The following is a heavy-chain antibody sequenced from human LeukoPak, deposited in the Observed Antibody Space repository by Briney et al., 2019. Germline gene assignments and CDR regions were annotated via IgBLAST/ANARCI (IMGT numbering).Heavy chain of an antibody. V-gene: IGHV4-61*01. CDR3: ARGLGGYSYGRPSYFDY. CDR2: IYYSGST. CDR1: GGSVSSGSYY. J-gene: IGHJ4*02. Sequence: SETLSLTCTVSGGSVSSGSYYWGWIRQPPGKGLEWIGYIYYSGSTNYNPSLKSRVTISVDTSKNQFSLKLSSVTAADTAVYYCARGLGGYSYGRPSYFDYWGQGTLVTVSS. D-gene: IGHD5-18*01.